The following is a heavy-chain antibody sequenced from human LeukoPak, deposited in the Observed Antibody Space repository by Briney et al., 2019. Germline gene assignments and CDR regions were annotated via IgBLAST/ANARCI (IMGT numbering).Heavy chain of an antibody. CDR1: GDSVSSDSAA. CDR2: TYYRSKWYN. Sequence: SQTLLLTCDISGDSVSSDSAAWNWIRQSPSRGLEWLGRTYYRSKWYNDYAVSVKSRITINPDTSKNQFSLQLNSVTPEDTAVYYCARGLYYDYSEFDYWGQGTLVTVSS. J-gene: IGHJ4*02. D-gene: IGHD3-3*01. CDR3: ARGLYYDYSEFDY. V-gene: IGHV6-1*01.